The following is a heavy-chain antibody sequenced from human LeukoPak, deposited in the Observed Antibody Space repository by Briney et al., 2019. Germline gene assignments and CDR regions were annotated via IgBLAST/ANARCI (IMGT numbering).Heavy chain of an antibody. CDR1: GFTFSSYD. V-gene: IGHV3-13*01. Sequence: GGSLRLSCAASGFTFSSYDMHWVRQATGKGLEWVSAIGTAGDTYYPGSVKGRFTISRENAKNSLYLQMNSLRAGDTAVYYCARARGRGLGMDVWGKGTTVTVSS. J-gene: IGHJ6*04. D-gene: IGHD1-26*01. CDR3: ARARGRGLGMDV. CDR2: IGTAGDT.